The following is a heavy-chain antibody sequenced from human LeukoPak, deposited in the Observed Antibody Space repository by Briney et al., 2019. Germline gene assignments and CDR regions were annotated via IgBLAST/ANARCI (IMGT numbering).Heavy chain of an antibody. D-gene: IGHD3-22*01. CDR2: ISSSGSTI. CDR1: GFTFSTYN. V-gene: IGHV3-48*04. J-gene: IGHJ4*02. CDR3: AREVYYDSSGYHGY. Sequence: GGSPRLSCAASGFTFSTYNMNWVRQAPGKGLEWVSYISSSGSTIYYADSVKGRFTISRDNAKNSLYLQMNSLRAEDTAVYYCAREVYYDSSGYHGYWGQGTLVTVSS.